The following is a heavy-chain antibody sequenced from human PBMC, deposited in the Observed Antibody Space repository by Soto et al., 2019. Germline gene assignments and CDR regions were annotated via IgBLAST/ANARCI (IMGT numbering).Heavy chain of an antibody. CDR3: ARDSVVILTGYYYYGMDV. V-gene: IGHV1-18*01. CDR2: ISAYNGNT. CDR1: GYTFTSYG. Sequence: APVKVSCKASGYTFTSYGISWVRQAPGQGLEWMGWISAYNGNTNYAQKLQGRVTMTTDTSTSTAYMELRSLRSDDTAVYYCARDSVVILTGYYYYGMDVWGQGTTVTVSS. J-gene: IGHJ6*02. D-gene: IGHD3-9*01.